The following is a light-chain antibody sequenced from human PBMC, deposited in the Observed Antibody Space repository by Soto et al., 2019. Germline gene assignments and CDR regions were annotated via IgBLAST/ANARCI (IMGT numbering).Light chain of an antibody. CDR2: EVT. J-gene: IGLJ1*01. Sequence: QSALTQPASVSGSPGQSITISCTGTSGDIGSYNRVSWYQQHPGKAPKLIIYEVTDRPSGVSNRFSGSKSGNTASLTISGLQAEDEAEYYCSSYAGTYSNYVFGTGTKLTVL. CDR3: SSYAGTYSNYV. CDR1: SGDIGSYNR. V-gene: IGLV2-14*01.